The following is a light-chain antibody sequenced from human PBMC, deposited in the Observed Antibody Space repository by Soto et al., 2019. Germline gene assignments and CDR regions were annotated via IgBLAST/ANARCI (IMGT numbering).Light chain of an antibody. V-gene: IGLV3-21*02. Sequence: SYELTQPPSVSVAPGQTARITCGGNNIGSKSVHWYQQKPGQAPVLVVYDDSDQPSGIPERFSGSNSGNTATLTISRVEAGDEADYYCQVWDSSSDHGVFGTGTKLTVL. CDR3: QVWDSSSDHGV. CDR1: NIGSKS. CDR2: DDS. J-gene: IGLJ1*01.